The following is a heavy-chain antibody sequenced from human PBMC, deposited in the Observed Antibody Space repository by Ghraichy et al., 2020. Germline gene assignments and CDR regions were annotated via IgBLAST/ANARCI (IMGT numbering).Heavy chain of an antibody. CDR3: AKDAYYYDSSGYPRPVDS. D-gene: IGHD3-22*01. Sequence: GGSLRLSCAASGFTFSSYAMSWVRQAPGKGLEWVSVISGSGGSTYYADSVKGRFTISRDNSKNTLYLQMNSLRAEDTAVYYCAKDAYYYDSSGYPRPVDSWGQGTLVTFSP. V-gene: IGHV3-23*01. J-gene: IGHJ4*02. CDR2: ISGSGGST. CDR1: GFTFSSYA.